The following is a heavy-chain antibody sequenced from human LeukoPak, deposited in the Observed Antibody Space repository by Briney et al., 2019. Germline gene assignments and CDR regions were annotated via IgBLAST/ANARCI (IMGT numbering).Heavy chain of an antibody. V-gene: IGHV3-23*01. Sequence: PGGSLRLSCAASGFTFGTYAMSWVRQAPGKGLEWVSRISDTGDVAYYADSVKGRFTISRDDAKNTLYLQMDSLRAEDTAVYFCARGGLEPFDVWGQGTLVTASS. CDR2: ISDTGDVA. D-gene: IGHD1-1*01. CDR3: ARGGLEPFDV. J-gene: IGHJ3*01. CDR1: GFTFGTYA.